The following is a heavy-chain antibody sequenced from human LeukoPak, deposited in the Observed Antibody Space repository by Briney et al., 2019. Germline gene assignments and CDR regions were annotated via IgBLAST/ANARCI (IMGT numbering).Heavy chain of an antibody. Sequence: ASVKVSCKASGYTFTPYGMNWVRQAPGQGLEWMGWINTNNGNPTYAQGFTGRFVFSLDTSVSTAYLQISSLKAEDTAVYYCAREGDRHFDYWGQGTLVTVSS. J-gene: IGHJ4*02. D-gene: IGHD3-10*01. V-gene: IGHV7-4-1*02. CDR2: INTNNGNP. CDR3: AREGDRHFDY. CDR1: GYTFTPYG.